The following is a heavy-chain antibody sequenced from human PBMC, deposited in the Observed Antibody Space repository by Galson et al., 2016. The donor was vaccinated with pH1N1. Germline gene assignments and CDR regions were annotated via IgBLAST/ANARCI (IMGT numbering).Heavy chain of an antibody. CDR1: GFTFSHYW. D-gene: IGHD3-10*02. Sequence: SLRLSCAASGFTFSHYWMSWVRKAPGKGLEWVANIKENGSEKYYLDSVKGRFTISRDNAKHPVSLQLDSLRAEDTAVYYCAGHLFSASESPFEYWGQGALVTVSS. CDR3: AGHLFSASESPFEY. V-gene: IGHV3-7*01. J-gene: IGHJ4*02. CDR2: IKENGSEK.